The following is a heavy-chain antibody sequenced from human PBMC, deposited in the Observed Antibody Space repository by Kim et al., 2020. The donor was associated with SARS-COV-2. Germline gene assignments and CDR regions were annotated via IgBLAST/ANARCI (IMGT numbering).Heavy chain of an antibody. CDR3: AKDSSIAAAGTPLFYYYGMDV. CDR2: ISYDGSNK. D-gene: IGHD6-13*01. CDR1: GFTFSSYG. Sequence: GGSLRLSCAASGFTFSSYGMHWVRQAPGKGLEWVAAISYDGSNKYYADSVKGRFTISRDNSKNTLYLQMNSLRAEDTAVYYCAKDSSIAAAGTPLFYYYGMDVWCQGTTVTVSS. J-gene: IGHJ6*02. V-gene: IGHV3-30*18.